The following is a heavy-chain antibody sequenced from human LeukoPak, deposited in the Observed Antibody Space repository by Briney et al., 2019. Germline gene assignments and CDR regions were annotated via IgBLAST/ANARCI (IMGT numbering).Heavy chain of an antibody. Sequence: SETLSLTCAVYGGSFSGYYWSWIRQPPGKGLEWIGEINHSGSTNYNPSLKSRVTISVDTSKNQFSLKLSSVTAADTAVYYCARGRMVRGAIPYGMDVWGKGTTVTVSS. V-gene: IGHV4-34*01. J-gene: IGHJ6*04. CDR2: INHSGST. CDR1: GGSFSGYY. CDR3: ARGRMVRGAIPYGMDV. D-gene: IGHD3-10*01.